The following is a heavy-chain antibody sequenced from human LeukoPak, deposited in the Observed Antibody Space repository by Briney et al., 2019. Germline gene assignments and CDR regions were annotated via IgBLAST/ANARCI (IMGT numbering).Heavy chain of an antibody. Sequence: SETLSLTCTVSGGSISSYYWSWIRQPPGKGLEWIGYIYYSGSTNYNPSLKSRVTISVDTSKNQFSLKLSSVTAADTAVYYCVRGAGGYSYGHWGQGTLVTVSS. CDR2: IYYSGST. D-gene: IGHD5-18*01. CDR1: GGSISSYY. J-gene: IGHJ4*02. V-gene: IGHV4-59*01. CDR3: VRGAGGYSYGH.